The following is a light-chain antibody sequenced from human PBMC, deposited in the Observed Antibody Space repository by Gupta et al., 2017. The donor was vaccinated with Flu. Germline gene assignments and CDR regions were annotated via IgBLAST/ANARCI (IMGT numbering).Light chain of an antibody. CDR1: QRVSSSY. CDR2: GAA. J-gene: IGKJ1*01. V-gene: IGKV3-20*01. Sequence: DIVLTQSPGTLSLSPGERATLSCRASQRVSSSYLAWYQQKPGQAPRLLIYGAASRATGLPDRRIGSGSGANVSPITSILEHEDVSVDYCQQDGCSTCNFGQGTRVEIK. CDR3: QQDGCSTCN.